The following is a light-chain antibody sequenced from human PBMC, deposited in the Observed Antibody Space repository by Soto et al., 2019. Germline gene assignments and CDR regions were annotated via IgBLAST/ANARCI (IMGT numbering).Light chain of an antibody. Sequence: QSVLTQPASVSGYPGQSIAISCTGTSSGVGGYNYVSWYQQHPGKAPKLLIYDVSNRPSGVSNRFSGSKSGNTASLTISGLQTEDEADYYCSSYTSSSSQYVFGTGTKLTVL. J-gene: IGLJ1*01. CDR3: SSYTSSSSQYV. CDR1: SSGVGGYNY. CDR2: DVS. V-gene: IGLV2-14*01.